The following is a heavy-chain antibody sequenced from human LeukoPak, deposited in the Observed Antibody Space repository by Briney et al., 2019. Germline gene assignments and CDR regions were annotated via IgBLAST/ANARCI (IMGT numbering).Heavy chain of an antibody. CDR3: VEDMEYYYDSSDYSPYYSYYMDV. Sequence: GGSLRLSCAASGFTFSSHAISWVRQAPGKGLAWVSAISGRGANTYYADSVKGRFTISRDNSKNTLYLQMNSLRAEDTAIYYCVEDMEYYYDSSDYSPYYSYYMDVWGKGTTVTVSS. J-gene: IGHJ6*03. CDR1: GFTFSSHA. D-gene: IGHD3-22*01. V-gene: IGHV3-23*01. CDR2: ISGRGANT.